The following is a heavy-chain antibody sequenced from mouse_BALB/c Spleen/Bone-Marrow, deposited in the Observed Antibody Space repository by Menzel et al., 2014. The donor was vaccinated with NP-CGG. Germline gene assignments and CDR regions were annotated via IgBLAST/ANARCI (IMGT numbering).Heavy chain of an antibody. CDR3: TTGFAY. CDR2: IRLKSNNCAT. V-gene: IGHV6-6*02. CDR1: GFTFSNYW. J-gene: IGHJ3*01. Sequence: EVKLMESGGGLVQPGGSMKLSCVASGFTFSNYWMNWVRQSPEKGLEWVAEIRLKSNNCATHYAESVKGRFTISRDDSKSSVYLQMNNLRAEDTGIYYCTTGFAYWGQGTLVTVSA.